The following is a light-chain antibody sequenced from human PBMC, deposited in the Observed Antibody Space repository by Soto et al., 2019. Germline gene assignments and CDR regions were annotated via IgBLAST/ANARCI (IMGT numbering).Light chain of an antibody. Sequence: DIQMTQSPSSLSASVGDRVTITCRASQSISSYLNWYQQKPGKAPKVLIYAASSLQSGVPSRFSGSGSGTDFTYTFSSLQPEDFATYYCQQSYRAPRTFGQGTKVEIK. J-gene: IGKJ1*01. CDR2: AAS. V-gene: IGKV1-39*01. CDR3: QQSYRAPRT. CDR1: QSISSY.